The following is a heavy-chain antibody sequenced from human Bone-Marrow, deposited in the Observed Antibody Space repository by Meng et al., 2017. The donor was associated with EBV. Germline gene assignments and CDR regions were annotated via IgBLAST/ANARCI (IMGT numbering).Heavy chain of an antibody. CDR1: GGTFSSSA. CDR2: IIPIFGTA. D-gene: IGHD2-2*01. Sequence: QVQLVQSGAEVQKPCASVMVSCKASGGTFSSSAISWVRQAPGQGLEWMGGIIPIFGTANYAQKFQGRVTITADESTRTGYMELRNLGSDDTAVYFCARRGPQLLDLWGQGTVVTVSS. V-gene: IGHV1-69*01. CDR3: ARRGPQLLDL. J-gene: IGHJ3*01.